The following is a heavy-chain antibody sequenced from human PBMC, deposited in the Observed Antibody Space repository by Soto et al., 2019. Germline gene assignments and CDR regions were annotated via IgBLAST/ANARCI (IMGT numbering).Heavy chain of an antibody. V-gene: IGHV3-30*03. Sequence: QVRLVESGGGVVQPGRSLRLSCAASGFNFGVFGMHWVRQAPGKGLEWLSVLSYEGSEEYYADSVRGRFTISRDNSKNTLFLQMDSLRVDDTAVYYCAGGALVGAFDYWGQGTLVTVSS. D-gene: IGHD5-18*01. CDR1: GFNFGVFG. J-gene: IGHJ4*02. CDR3: AGGALVGAFDY. CDR2: LSYEGSEE.